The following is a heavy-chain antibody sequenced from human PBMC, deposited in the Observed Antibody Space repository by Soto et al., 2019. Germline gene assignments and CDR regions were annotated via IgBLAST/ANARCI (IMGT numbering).Heavy chain of an antibody. CDR2: IYYSGST. Sequence: PSETLSLTCTVSGGSISSGGYYWSWIRQHPGKGLEWIGYIYYSGSTYYKPSLKSRVTISVDTSKNQFSLKLSSVTAADTAVYYCVRGGGYNTAFDYWGQGTLVTVSS. V-gene: IGHV4-31*03. CDR3: VRGGGYNTAFDY. J-gene: IGHJ4*02. D-gene: IGHD5-12*01. CDR1: GGSISSGGYY.